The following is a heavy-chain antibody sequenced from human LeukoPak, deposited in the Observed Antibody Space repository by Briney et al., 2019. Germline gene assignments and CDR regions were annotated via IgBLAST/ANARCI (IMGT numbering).Heavy chain of an antibody. CDR2: INPSGGST. V-gene: IGHV1-46*01. CDR1: GYTFTSYY. D-gene: IGHD2-2*01. Sequence: ASVKVSCKASGYTFTSYYMHWVRQAPGQGLEWMGIINPSGGSTSYAQKFQGRVTMTRDTSTSTVYMELSSLRSEDTAVYYCARELTPPRYCSSTSCLVSLSYYYGMDVWGQGTTVTVSS. CDR3: ARELTPPRYCSSTSCLVSLSYYYGMDV. J-gene: IGHJ6*02.